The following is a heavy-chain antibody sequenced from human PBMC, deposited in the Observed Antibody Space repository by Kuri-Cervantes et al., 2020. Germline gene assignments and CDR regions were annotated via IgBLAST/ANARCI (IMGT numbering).Heavy chain of an antibody. CDR1: GFIFSSYD. J-gene: IGHJ5*02. CDR3: AKDQVYNWFDP. V-gene: IGHV3-23*01. D-gene: IGHD2-8*01. CDR2: ISDSGGST. Sequence: GESLKISCAASGFIFSSYDMSWVRQAPGKGLEWVSGISDSGGSTYYADSVKGRFTISRDNSKNTLYLQMNSLRAEDTAVYYCAKDQVYNWFDPWGQGTLVTVSS.